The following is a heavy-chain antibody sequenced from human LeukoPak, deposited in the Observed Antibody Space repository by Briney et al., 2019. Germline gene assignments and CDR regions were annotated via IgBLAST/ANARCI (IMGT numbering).Heavy chain of an antibody. Sequence: PGGSLRPSCAASGFTFSSYAMSWVRQAPGKGLEWVSVISGSSDYTDYAGSVKGRFTIPRDNARNSLYLQMNSLRAEDTAVYYCASEETTNGGWTPNYWGQGTLVAVSS. V-gene: IGHV3-23*01. CDR3: ASEETTNGGWTPNY. D-gene: IGHD6-19*01. CDR1: GFTFSSYA. J-gene: IGHJ4*02. CDR2: ISGSSDYT.